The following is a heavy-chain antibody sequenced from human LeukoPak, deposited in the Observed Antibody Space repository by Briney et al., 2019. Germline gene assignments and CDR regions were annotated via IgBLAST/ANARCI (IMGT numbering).Heavy chain of an antibody. Sequence: SVTVSCKASGGTFSSYAISWVRQAPGQGLEWMGGIIPIFGTANYAQKFQGRVTITTDESTSTAYMELSSLRSEDTAVYYCARTSSGWSLLAVRGKGTTVTVSS. CDR1: GGTFSSYA. V-gene: IGHV1-69*05. CDR3: ARTSSGWSLLAV. D-gene: IGHD6-19*01. CDR2: IIPIFGTA. J-gene: IGHJ6*04.